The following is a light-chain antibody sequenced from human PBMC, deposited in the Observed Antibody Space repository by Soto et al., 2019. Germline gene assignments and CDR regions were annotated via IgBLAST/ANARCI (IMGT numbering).Light chain of an antibody. CDR2: DVT. V-gene: IGLV2-14*01. CDR3: TSYTSISTYV. J-gene: IGLJ1*01. Sequence: QSALTQPASVSGSLGQSITISCSGTSSDIGTYDYVSWYQHHPGKAPRLVIYDVTNRPSGISDRFSGSKSGNTASLTISGLLAEDEADYYCTSYTSISTYVFGTGTKVTVL. CDR1: SSDIGTYDY.